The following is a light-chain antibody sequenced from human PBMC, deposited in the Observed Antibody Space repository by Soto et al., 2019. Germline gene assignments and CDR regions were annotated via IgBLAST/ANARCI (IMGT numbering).Light chain of an antibody. CDR3: TSYGVSNNLVV. CDR1: GSDVGGYNY. V-gene: IGLV2-8*01. Sequence: QSALTQPPSASGSPGQSVAISCTGTGSDVGGYNYVSWYQQHPGKAPKLMIYEVSKRPSGVPDRFSGSKSGNTASLTVSGLQAEDEADYYYTSYGVSNNLVVFGGGTKLTVL. CDR2: EVS. J-gene: IGLJ2*01.